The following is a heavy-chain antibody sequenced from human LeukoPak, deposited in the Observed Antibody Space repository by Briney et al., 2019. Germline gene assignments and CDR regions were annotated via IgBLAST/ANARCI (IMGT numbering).Heavy chain of an antibody. V-gene: IGHV3-48*04. CDR2: ISSSSSTI. J-gene: IGHJ1*01. CDR1: GFTFSSYS. D-gene: IGHD6-13*01. CDR3: ARAPSSRWLPPRAEYFQH. Sequence: PGGSLRLSCAASGFTFSSYSMNWVRQAPGKGLEWVSYISSSSSTIYYADSVKGRFTISRDNAKNSLYLQMNSLRAEDTAVYYCARAPSSRWLPPRAEYFQHWGQGTLVTVSS.